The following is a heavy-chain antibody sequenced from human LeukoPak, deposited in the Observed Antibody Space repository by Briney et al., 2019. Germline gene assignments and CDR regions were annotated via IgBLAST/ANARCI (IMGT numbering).Heavy chain of an antibody. Sequence: PSQTPSLTCTVSGRSISSGDNYWGWIRQPPGKGLEWIGHIYYSGSTYYNPSLKSRVTILVDTSSNQFSLKLKSVTAADTALYYCARMTWGAVPGFDFWGQGTLATVSS. J-gene: IGHJ4*02. D-gene: IGHD6-19*01. CDR1: GRSISSGDNY. V-gene: IGHV4-30-4*01. CDR3: ARMTWGAVPGFDF. CDR2: IYYSGST.